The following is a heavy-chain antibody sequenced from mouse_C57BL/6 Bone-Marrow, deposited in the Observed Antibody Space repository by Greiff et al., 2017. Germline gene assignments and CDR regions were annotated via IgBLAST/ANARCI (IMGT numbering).Heavy chain of an antibody. Sequence: EVQLVESGGGLVKPGGSLKLSCAASGFTFSSYTMSWVRQTPEKGLEWVATISGGGGNTYYPDSEKGRFTISKDNAKNTLYLQMSSLWSEDAVLYCGARDYYYSMDYWGQGTSVTVSS. J-gene: IGHJ4*01. V-gene: IGHV5-9*01. CDR1: GFTFSSYT. CDR3: ARDYYYSMDY. CDR2: ISGGGGNT.